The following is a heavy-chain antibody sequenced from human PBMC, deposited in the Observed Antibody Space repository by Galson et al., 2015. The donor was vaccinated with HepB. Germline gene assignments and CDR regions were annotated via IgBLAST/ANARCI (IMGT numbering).Heavy chain of an antibody. CDR3: ARGQGWERTGWFDP. CDR2: ISSNGSTI. CDR1: GFTFSDYY. Sequence: CAASGFTFSDYYMSWIRQAPGKGLEWVSYISSNGSTIYYADSVKGRFTISRDNAKNSLYLQMNSLRAEDPAVYYCARGQGWERTGWFDPWGQGTLVTVSS. J-gene: IGHJ5*02. D-gene: IGHD1-26*01. V-gene: IGHV3-11*01.